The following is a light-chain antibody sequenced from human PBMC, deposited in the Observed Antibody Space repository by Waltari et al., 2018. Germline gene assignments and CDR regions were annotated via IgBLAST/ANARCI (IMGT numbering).Light chain of an antibody. Sequence: DIVVTQSPLSLPVTPGEPASISCRSRQSLLHRNGNNYLDLYLQKPGQSPQLLIYLGSNRASGVPDRFSGSGSGTDFTLRISRVEAEDVGVYYCMQSLQTLWTFGQGTKVEIK. V-gene: IGKV2-28*01. CDR1: QSLLHRNGNNY. CDR3: MQSLQTLWT. CDR2: LGS. J-gene: IGKJ1*01.